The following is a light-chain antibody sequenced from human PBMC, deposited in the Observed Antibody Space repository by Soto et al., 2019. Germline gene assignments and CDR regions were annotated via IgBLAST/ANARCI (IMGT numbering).Light chain of an antibody. J-gene: IGKJ4*01. V-gene: IGKV1-5*03. CDR3: AQYQSYPYT. CDR2: KAS. CDR1: QAISSL. Sequence: DIQMTRSPSTLSASVGDRGTITRRASQAISSLLAWDQQKSGKAPKLLIYKASSLESGVPSRFSGSESGAESTLTISRLQPDDFARYYCAQYQSYPYTFGGGTKVDI.